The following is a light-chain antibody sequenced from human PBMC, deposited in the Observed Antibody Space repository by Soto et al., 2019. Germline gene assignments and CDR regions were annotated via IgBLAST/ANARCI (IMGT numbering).Light chain of an antibody. CDR2: DAS. V-gene: IGKV3D-15*01. CDR1: QNIRSS. J-gene: IGKJ1*01. CDR3: QQYNNWPWT. Sequence: EVVMTQSPASLSASPGERVTLSCRASQNIRSSLAWYQQRPGQAPRLLIYDASNRATGIPARFSGSGSGTDFTLTISSLQSEDFAVYYCQQYNNWPWTFGQGTKVDI.